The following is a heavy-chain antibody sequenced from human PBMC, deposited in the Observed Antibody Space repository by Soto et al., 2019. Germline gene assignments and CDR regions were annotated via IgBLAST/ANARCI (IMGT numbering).Heavy chain of an antibody. J-gene: IGHJ4*02. D-gene: IGHD6-6*01. CDR1: GYTFTHYG. V-gene: IGHV1-18*01. CDR2: ISGYTGDT. CDR3: ARVVEFSSSPAEDYFDF. Sequence: VQLVQSGAEVKRPEASVKVSCRASGYTFTHYGISWVRQAPGHGLEWMGWISGYTGDTNYAQKFQGRVSVTPDTSTNTGYMELRSLRPDDTAMYYCARVVEFSSSPAEDYFDFWGQGTLVTVSS.